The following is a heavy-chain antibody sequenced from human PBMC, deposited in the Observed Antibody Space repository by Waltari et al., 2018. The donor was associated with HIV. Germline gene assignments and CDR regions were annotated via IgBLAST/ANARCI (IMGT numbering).Heavy chain of an antibody. D-gene: IGHD3-22*01. V-gene: IGHV4-59*01. Sequence: QVQLQESGPGLVKPSETLSLTCTVSGGSISSYYWSWIRQPPGKGLEWIGYIYYSGSTNYNPSLKSRVTISVDTSKNQFSLKLSSVPAADTAVYYCARVPYDSSGLDAFDIWGQGTMVTVSS. J-gene: IGHJ3*02. CDR1: GGSISSYY. CDR2: IYYSGST. CDR3: ARVPYDSSGLDAFDI.